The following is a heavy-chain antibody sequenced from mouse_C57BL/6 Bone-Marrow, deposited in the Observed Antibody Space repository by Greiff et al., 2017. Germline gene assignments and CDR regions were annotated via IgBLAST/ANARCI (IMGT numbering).Heavy chain of an antibody. D-gene: IGHD1-1*01. CDR1: GYTFTSYW. Sequence: QVHVKQPGAELVRPGTSVKLSCKASGYTFTSYWMHWVKQRPGQGLEWIGVIDPSDSYTNYNQKFKGKATLTVDTSSSTAYMQLSSLTSEDSAVYYCAREDYYGSSYGGYFDYWGQGTTLTVSS. J-gene: IGHJ2*01. V-gene: IGHV1-59*01. CDR2: IDPSDSYT. CDR3: AREDYYGSSYGGYFDY.